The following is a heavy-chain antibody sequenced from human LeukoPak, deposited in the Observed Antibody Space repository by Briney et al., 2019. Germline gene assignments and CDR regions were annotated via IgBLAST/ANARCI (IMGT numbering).Heavy chain of an antibody. J-gene: IGHJ4*02. CDR3: ARATDRGLDTGYCTQGVCYFLDF. D-gene: IGHD2-8*01. V-gene: IGHV6-1*01. CDR2: TYYRSKWSN. Sequence: SQTLSLTCAISGDSVSSNSAAWTWIRQSPSRGLEWLGRTYYRSKWSNDYAISVKSRITIRPDTSRNQFSLHLNSVTPDDTAVYYCARATDRGLDTGYCTQGVCYFLDFWGQGTLVTVSS. CDR1: GDSVSSNSAA.